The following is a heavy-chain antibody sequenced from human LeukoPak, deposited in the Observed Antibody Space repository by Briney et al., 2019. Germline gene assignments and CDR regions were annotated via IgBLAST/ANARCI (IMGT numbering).Heavy chain of an antibody. CDR1: GGSIISSNS. D-gene: IGHD4-23*01. J-gene: IGHJ4*02. CDR3: ARNGGNYVLDY. Sequence: SETLSLTFAVSGGSIISSNSGTWVRQPPGKALEWIGEIYHSGSTNYNPSLKTRVTMSVDKSKNQFALRLNSVTAADTAVYYCARNGGNYVLDYWGQGTLVTVSS. V-gene: IGHV4-4*02. CDR2: IYHSGST.